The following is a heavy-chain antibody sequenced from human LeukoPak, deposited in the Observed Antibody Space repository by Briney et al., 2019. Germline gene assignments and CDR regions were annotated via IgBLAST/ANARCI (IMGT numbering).Heavy chain of an antibody. CDR2: IGTAGDT. V-gene: IGHV3-13*01. Sequence: AGGSLRLSCAASGFTFSSYDMHWVRRATGKGLEWVSAIGTAGDTYYPGSVKGRFTISRENAKNSLYLQMNSLRAEDTAVYYCARSSMVRGVFDYWGQGTLVTVSS. CDR1: GFTFSSYD. J-gene: IGHJ4*02. D-gene: IGHD3-10*01. CDR3: ARSSMVRGVFDY.